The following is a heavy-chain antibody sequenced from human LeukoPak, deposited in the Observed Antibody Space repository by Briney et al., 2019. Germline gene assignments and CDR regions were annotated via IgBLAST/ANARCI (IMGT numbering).Heavy chain of an antibody. CDR3: AKDKTFGVVISYFDP. J-gene: IGHJ5*02. CDR1: GFTFSSYS. D-gene: IGHD3-3*01. Sequence: GGSLRLSCAASGFTFSSYSMNWVRQAPGKGLEWVSSISSSSSYIYYADSVKGRFTISRDNAKNSLYLQMNSLRAEDTAVYYCAKDKTFGVVISYFDPWGQGTLVTVSS. V-gene: IGHV3-21*04. CDR2: ISSSSSYI.